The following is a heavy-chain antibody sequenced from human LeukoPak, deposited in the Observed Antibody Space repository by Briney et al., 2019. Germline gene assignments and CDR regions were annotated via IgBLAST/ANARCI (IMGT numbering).Heavy chain of an antibody. CDR3: ERDPVSVVVRMYNWFDP. CDR2: INPNSGGT. Sequence: ASVKVSCKASGYTFSGYYMHWVRQAPGQGLEWMGWINPNSGGTNYAQKFQGRVTMTRETSISTAYMELSRLRSDDTAVYYCERDPVSVVVRMYNWFDPWGQGTLVTVSS. V-gene: IGHV1-2*02. J-gene: IGHJ5*02. CDR1: GYTFSGYY. D-gene: IGHD2-2*01.